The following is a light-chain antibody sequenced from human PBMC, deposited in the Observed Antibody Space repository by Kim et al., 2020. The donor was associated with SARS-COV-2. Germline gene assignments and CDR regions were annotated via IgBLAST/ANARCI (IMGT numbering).Light chain of an antibody. Sequence: SVSPGQTANITCSGDKLGDKYACWYQQKPGQSPVLVIYQDSKRPSGIPERFSGSNSGNTATLTISGTQGMDEADYYCQAWDSSTVVFGGGTQLTVL. CDR1: KLGDKY. CDR2: QDS. J-gene: IGLJ2*01. V-gene: IGLV3-1*01. CDR3: QAWDSSTVV.